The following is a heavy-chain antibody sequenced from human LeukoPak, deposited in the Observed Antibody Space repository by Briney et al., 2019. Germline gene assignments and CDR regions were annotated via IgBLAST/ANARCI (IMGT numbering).Heavy chain of an antibody. D-gene: IGHD3-22*01. CDR1: GGTFSSYA. Sequence: ASVKVSCKASGGTFSSYAISWVRQAPGQGLEWMGGIIPIFGTANYAQKFQGRVTITADDSTSTAYMELSSLRSEDTAVYYCAGGRYYYYDSSGYYHLDYWGQGTLVTVSS. CDR3: AGGRYYYYDSSGYYHLDY. CDR2: IIPIFGTA. J-gene: IGHJ4*02. V-gene: IGHV1-69*01.